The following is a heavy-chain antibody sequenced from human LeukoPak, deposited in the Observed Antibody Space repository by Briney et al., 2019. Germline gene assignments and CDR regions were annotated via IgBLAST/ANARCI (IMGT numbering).Heavy chain of an antibody. CDR3: ARLDIVVVPAAVVAFDI. Sequence: PGGSLRLSCAASGFTFSSYAMSWVRQAPGKGLEWVSAISGSGGSTYYADSVKGRFTISRDNSKNTLYLQMNSLRAEDTAVYYCARLDIVVVPAAVVAFDIWGQGTMVTVSS. D-gene: IGHD2-2*01. V-gene: IGHV3-23*01. CDR2: ISGSGGST. J-gene: IGHJ3*02. CDR1: GFTFSSYA.